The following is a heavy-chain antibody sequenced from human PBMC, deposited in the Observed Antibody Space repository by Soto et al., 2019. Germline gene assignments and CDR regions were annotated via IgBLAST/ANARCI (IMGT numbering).Heavy chain of an antibody. CDR3: TRDLSPGQYYYYGMDV. CDR2: IRSKAYGGTT. J-gene: IGHJ6*02. CDR1: GFTFGDYA. V-gene: IGHV3-49*03. D-gene: IGHD3-3*02. Sequence: GGSLRLSCTASGFTFGDYAMSWFRQAPGKGLEWVGFIRSKAYGGTTEYAASVKGRFTISRDDSKSIAYLQMNSLKTEDTAVDYCTRDLSPGQYYYYGMDVWGQGTTVTVSS.